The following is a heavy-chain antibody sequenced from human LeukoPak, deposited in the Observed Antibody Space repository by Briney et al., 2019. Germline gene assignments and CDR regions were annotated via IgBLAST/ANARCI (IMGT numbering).Heavy chain of an antibody. Sequence: PGGSLRLSCAASGFTFSSYGMHWVRQAPGKGLEWVAVIWYDGSNKYYADSVKGRFTISRDNSKSTLYLQMNSLRAEDTAVYYCARDLLPNMVRGVIITPHYYYYGMDVWGKGTTVTVSS. J-gene: IGHJ6*04. CDR2: IWYDGSNK. CDR1: GFTFSSYG. D-gene: IGHD3-10*01. V-gene: IGHV3-33*01. CDR3: ARDLLPNMVRGVIITPHYYYYGMDV.